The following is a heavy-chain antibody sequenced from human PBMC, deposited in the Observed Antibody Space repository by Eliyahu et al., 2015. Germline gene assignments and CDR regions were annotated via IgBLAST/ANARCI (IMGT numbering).Heavy chain of an antibody. CDR2: IYYSGST. CDR1: XGSISSYY. V-gene: IGHV4-59*01. CDR3: ARAGSGSYYVDY. Sequence: QVQLQESGPGLVKPSXTLSLTCTXSXGSISSYYWSWIRQPPGKGLEWIGYIYYSGSTNYNPSLKSRVTISVDTSKNQFSLKLSSVTAADTAVYYCARAGSGSYYVDYWGQGTLVTVSS. J-gene: IGHJ4*02. D-gene: IGHD1-26*01.